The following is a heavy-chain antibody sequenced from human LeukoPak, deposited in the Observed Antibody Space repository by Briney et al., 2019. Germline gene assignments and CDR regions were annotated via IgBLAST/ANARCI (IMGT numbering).Heavy chain of an antibody. CDR2: ISYEGSNK. V-gene: IGHV3-30*04. J-gene: IGHJ6*02. CDR1: GFTFSSYA. D-gene: IGHD6-19*01. Sequence: GGPLRLSCAASGFTFSSYAMHWARQAPGKGLEWVADISYEGSNKYYADSVKGRFTISRDNSKNKLYLQMNSLRAEDTAVYYCASFRYSSGWYYYYYYGMDVWGQGTTVTVSS. CDR3: ASFRYSSGWYYYYYYGMDV.